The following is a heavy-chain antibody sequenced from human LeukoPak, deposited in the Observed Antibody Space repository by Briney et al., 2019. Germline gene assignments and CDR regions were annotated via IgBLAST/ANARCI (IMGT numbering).Heavy chain of an antibody. CDR1: GFTFSSYA. J-gene: IGHJ4*02. CDR3: ARDSRDPQPFFDY. CDR2: ISYDGSNK. V-gene: IGHV3-30-3*01. Sequence: PGGSLRLSCAASGFTFSSYAMRWVRQAPGKGLEWVAVISYDGSNKYYAGSVKGRFTISRDNSKNTLYLQMNSLRAEDTAVYYCARDSRDPQPFFDYWGQGTLVTVSS. D-gene: IGHD1-1*01.